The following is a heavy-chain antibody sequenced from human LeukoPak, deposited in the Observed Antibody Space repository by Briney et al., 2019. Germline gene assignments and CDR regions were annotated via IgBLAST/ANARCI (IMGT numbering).Heavy chain of an antibody. V-gene: IGHV3-21*01. CDR2: ITSGSSYI. CDR1: GFTFSSYS. CDR3: ARDPYSGSYGNYYYYFMDV. J-gene: IGHJ6*03. Sequence: GGSLRLSCAASGFTFSSYSMNWVRQAPGKGLEWVSSITSGSSYIYHADSVKGRFTISRDNAKNSLYLQMNSLRAEDTAVYYCARDPYSGSYGNYYYYFMDVGGKGTTVTISS. D-gene: IGHD1-26*01.